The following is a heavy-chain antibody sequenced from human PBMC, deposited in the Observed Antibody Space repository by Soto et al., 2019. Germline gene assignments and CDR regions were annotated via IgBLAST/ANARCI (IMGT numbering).Heavy chain of an antibody. V-gene: IGHV1-18*01. CDR1: GYTFTSSG. D-gene: IGHD3-22*01. CDR2: ISAHTGSS. Sequence: QVQLVQSGAEVKKPGASVKVSCKASGYTFTSSGMSWVRQAPGQGLEWMGWISAHTGSSEYAQRFKGRVTMTTDRSTRTAYMELRSLRSDDTAVYYCARAFFYQGSDSRGYSFDAFDFWGPGTLVTVSS. J-gene: IGHJ3*01. CDR3: ARAFFYQGSDSRGYSFDAFDF.